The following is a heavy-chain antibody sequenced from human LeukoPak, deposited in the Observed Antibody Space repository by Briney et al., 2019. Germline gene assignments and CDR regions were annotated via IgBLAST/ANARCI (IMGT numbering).Heavy chain of an antibody. CDR3: AKDRGNYYDNSGYYEDY. D-gene: IGHD3-22*01. V-gene: IGHV3-23*01. CDR2: ISGSGVTT. Sequence: GGSLRLSCAASGFTFSSYGMSWVRQAPGKGLEWVSAISGSGVTTYYTDSVKGRFTISRDNSKNTLYLQMNSLRAEDTAVYYCAKDRGNYYDNSGYYEDYWGQGTLVSVSS. J-gene: IGHJ4*02. CDR1: GFTFSSYG.